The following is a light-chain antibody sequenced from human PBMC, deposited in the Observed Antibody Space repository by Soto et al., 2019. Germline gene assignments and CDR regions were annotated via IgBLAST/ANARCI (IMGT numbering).Light chain of an antibody. CDR1: QSILYSDNNKNY. CDR3: QQYYSTPLT. J-gene: IGKJ4*01. Sequence: DIVMTQSPDSLAVSLGERATINCRSSQSILYSDNNKNYLAWYQQKPGQSPKLLIYWASTRESGVPDRFSGSGSGTDFTLTISSLQAEDVAVYYCQQYYSTPLTFGGGTKVEIK. CDR2: WAS. V-gene: IGKV4-1*01.